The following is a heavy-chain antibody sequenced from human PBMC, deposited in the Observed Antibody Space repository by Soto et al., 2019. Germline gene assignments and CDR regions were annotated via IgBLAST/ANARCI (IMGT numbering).Heavy chain of an antibody. V-gene: IGHV4-34*01. J-gene: IGHJ6*02. CDR3: ARGVTKTYYDFWSGYYKGGALMDV. CDR1: GGSFSGYY. Sequence: TSETLSLTCAVYGGSFSGYYWSWIRQPPGKGLEWIGEINHSGSTNYNPSLKSRVTISVDTSKNQFPLKLSSVTAADTAVYYCARGVTKTYYDFWSGYYKGGALMDVWGQGTTVTVSS. D-gene: IGHD3-3*01. CDR2: INHSGST.